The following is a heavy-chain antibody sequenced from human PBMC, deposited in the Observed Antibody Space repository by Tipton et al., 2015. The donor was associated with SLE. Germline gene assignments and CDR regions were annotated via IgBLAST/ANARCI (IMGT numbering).Heavy chain of an antibody. CDR3: ARAPSFYAFDI. D-gene: IGHD6-6*01. CDR2: IYTSGST. Sequence: TLSLTCTVSGGSISSYYWSWIRQPAGKGLGWIGRIYTSGSTNYNPSLKSRVTISVDTSKNQFSLKLSSVTAADTAVYYCARAPSFYAFDIWGQGTMVTVSS. CDR1: GGSISSYY. J-gene: IGHJ3*02. V-gene: IGHV4-4*07.